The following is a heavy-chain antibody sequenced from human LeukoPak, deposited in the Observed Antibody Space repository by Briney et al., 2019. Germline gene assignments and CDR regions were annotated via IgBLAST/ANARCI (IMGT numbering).Heavy chain of an antibody. Sequence: PGGSLRLSCTASAFTLNNYAMHWVRQAPGKGLEYVSAINGNGGSTYYADSVKGRFTISRDNSKNTLYLQMSSLRAEDTAVYYCVRGILFGWGQGTLVTVSS. V-gene: IGHV3-64D*09. J-gene: IGHJ4*02. D-gene: IGHD3-10*01. CDR3: VRGILFG. CDR2: INGNGGST. CDR1: AFTLNNYA.